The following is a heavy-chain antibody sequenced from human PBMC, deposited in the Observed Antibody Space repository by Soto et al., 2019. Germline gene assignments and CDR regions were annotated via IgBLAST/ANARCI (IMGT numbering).Heavy chain of an antibody. Sequence: GESLKISCKASGYTFTDYWIGWMRQTPGKGLKWMGRMNPSDSYINYNPSFQGHVTISLDTSVSTAYLQWSSLMASDTAIYYCARGRWYYDFWGQGVPVTVSS. D-gene: IGHD2-15*01. V-gene: IGHV5-10-1*01. J-gene: IGHJ4*02. CDR1: GYTFTDYW. CDR2: MNPSDSYI. CDR3: ARGRWYYDF.